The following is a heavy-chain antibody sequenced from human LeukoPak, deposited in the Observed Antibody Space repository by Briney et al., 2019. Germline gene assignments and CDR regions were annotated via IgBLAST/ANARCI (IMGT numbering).Heavy chain of an antibody. J-gene: IGHJ4*02. V-gene: IGHV3-23*01. CDR3: AKDNNNWYGSFDY. CDR2: ISGSGGTT. D-gene: IGHD1-20*01. CDR1: GFTFSNYA. Sequence: PGGPLRLSCAASGFTFSNYAMSWVRQAPGKGLEWVSGISGSGGTTYYADSVKGRFTISRDTSKNTLYLQMNSLRAEDTAVYYCAKDNNNWYGSFDYWGQGTLVTVSS.